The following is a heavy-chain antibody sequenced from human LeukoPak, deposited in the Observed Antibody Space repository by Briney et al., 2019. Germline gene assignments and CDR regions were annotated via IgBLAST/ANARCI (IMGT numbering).Heavy chain of an antibody. CDR1: GFTFSSYS. D-gene: IGHD3-3*01. CDR3: AREGSFDYDFWRIDY. J-gene: IGHJ4*02. Sequence: PGGSLRLSCAASGFTFSSYSINWVRQAPGKGLEWVSSISSGSGYIYYADSVKGRFTISRDDAKSSLYLQMNSLRADDTAVYYCAREGSFDYDFWRIDYWGQGTLVTVSS. V-gene: IGHV3-21*01. CDR2: ISSGSGYI.